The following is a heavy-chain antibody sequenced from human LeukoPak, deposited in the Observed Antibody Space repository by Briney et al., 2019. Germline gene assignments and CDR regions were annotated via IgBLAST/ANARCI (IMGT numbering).Heavy chain of an antibody. D-gene: IGHD3-3*01. Sequence: SETLSLTCAVYGGSFNGYYWSWIRQPPGKGLEWIGEINHTGSTNYNPSLKSRLTISVDTSKNQFSLKLSSVTAADTAVYYCARTPQYYDFWSGNYYMDVWGKGTTVTVS. CDR1: GGSFNGYY. CDR3: ARTPQYYDFWSGNYYMDV. CDR2: INHTGST. J-gene: IGHJ6*03. V-gene: IGHV4-34*01.